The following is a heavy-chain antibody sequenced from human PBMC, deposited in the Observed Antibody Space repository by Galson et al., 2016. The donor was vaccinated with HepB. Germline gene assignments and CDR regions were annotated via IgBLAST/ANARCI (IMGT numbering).Heavy chain of an antibody. CDR2: IYDSGNT. V-gene: IGHV4-59*01. Sequence: ETLSLTCTVSADFISDYYWSWIRQSPGKGLEWIGYIYDSGNTRYNPSLKSRVTISGDTSNNQFSLNLRSVTAADTAVYYCARNMADWGQGTLVTVSA. CDR3: ARNMAD. CDR1: ADFISDYY. J-gene: IGHJ4*02. D-gene: IGHD2/OR15-2a*01.